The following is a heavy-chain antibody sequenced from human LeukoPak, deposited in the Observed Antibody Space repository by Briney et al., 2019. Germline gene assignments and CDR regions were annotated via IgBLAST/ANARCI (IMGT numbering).Heavy chain of an antibody. CDR2: IYYSGST. V-gene: IGHV4-59*08. J-gene: IGHJ4*02. CDR1: GGSISSYY. D-gene: IGHD5-18*01. Sequence: PSETLSLTCTVSGGSISSYYWSWIRQPPGKGLEWIGYIYYSGSTNYNPSHKSRVTISVDTSKNQFSLKLSSVTAADTAVYYCARRVDTAMEPYYFDYWGQGTLVTVSS. CDR3: ARRVDTAMEPYYFDY.